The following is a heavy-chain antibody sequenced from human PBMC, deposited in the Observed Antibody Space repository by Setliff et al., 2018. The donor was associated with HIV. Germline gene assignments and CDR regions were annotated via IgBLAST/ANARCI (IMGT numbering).Heavy chain of an antibody. CDR2: IYYSGST. V-gene: IGHV4-39*07. D-gene: IGHD3-9*01. CDR1: GGAISSRSYY. J-gene: IGHJ6*03. Sequence: SETLSLTCTVSGGAISSRSYYWGWIRQPPAKGLEWIGGIYYSGSTYYNPSLKSLVTFSLDTSKYQFSLRLSSVTAADTAVYYCSKILKLYNYMDAWGKGTSVTVSS. CDR3: SKILKLYNYMDA.